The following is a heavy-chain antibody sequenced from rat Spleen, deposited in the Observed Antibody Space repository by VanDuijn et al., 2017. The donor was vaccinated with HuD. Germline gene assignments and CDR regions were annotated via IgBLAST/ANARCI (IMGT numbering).Heavy chain of an antibody. D-gene: IGHD1-1*01. Sequence: EVQLVESGGGLVQPGRSLKLSCVVSRFTFSNYGMHWIRQGPTKGLEWVASINPSGGITFYRDSVKGRFTISRDNAKSTLYLQMDSLRSEDTATYYCASRRGPWFAYWGQGTLVTVSS. CDR2: INPSGGIT. CDR3: ASRRGPWFAY. V-gene: IGHV5-19*01. J-gene: IGHJ3*01. CDR1: RFTFSNYG.